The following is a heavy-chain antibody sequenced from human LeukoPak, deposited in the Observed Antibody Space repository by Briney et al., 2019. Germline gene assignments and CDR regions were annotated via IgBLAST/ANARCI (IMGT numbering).Heavy chain of an antibody. CDR2: MNPNSGNT. Sequence: ASVKASCKASGYTFTSYDINWVRQATGQGLEWMGWMNPNSGNTGYAQKFQGRVTMTRNTSISTAYMELSSLRSEDTAVYYCARDIVGATVAFDIWGQGTMVTVSS. D-gene: IGHD1-26*01. CDR1: GYTFTSYD. J-gene: IGHJ3*02. CDR3: ARDIVGATVAFDI. V-gene: IGHV1-8*01.